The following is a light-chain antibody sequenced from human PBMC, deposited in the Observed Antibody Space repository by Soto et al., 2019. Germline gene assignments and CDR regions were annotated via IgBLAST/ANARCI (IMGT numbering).Light chain of an antibody. CDR2: DAS. J-gene: IGKJ1*01. CDR1: QSVSSY. CDR3: QQRSNWWT. Sequence: EIVLTQSPATLSLSPGERATLSCRASQSVSSYLAWYQQKPGQAPRLLIYDASNRATGIPARFSGSGSGTDFTLTTSSQEPEDFAVYYCQQRSNWWTSGQGTKVEIK. V-gene: IGKV3-11*01.